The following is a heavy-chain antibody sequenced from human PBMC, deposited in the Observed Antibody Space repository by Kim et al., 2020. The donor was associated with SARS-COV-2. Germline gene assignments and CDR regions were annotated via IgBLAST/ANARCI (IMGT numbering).Heavy chain of an antibody. V-gene: IGHV4-59*13. Sequence: SETLSLTCTVSGASISSYYWNWIRQAPGRGLEWIAYMHHSGDTNYNPSLKSRVTISVDSSKNQFSLKLSSVTAADTAVYYCAKDQDGRGPQVGLDMWGQGTMVTVSS. J-gene: IGHJ3*02. CDR1: GASISSYY. CDR2: MHHSGDT. D-gene: IGHD1-26*01. CDR3: AKDQDGRGPQVGLDM.